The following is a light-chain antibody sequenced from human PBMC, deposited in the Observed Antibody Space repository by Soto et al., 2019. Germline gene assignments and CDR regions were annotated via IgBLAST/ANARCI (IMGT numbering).Light chain of an antibody. Sequence: QSALTQPASVSGSPGQSITISCTGTSSDVGGYNYVSWYQQHPGKAPKLMIYDVGNRPSGVSNRFSGSKSGNTASLTISGLQAEDEADYYCSSYTSSRAYGFGAGTKVTVL. J-gene: IGLJ1*01. CDR1: SSDVGGYNY. CDR2: DVG. CDR3: SSYTSSRAYG. V-gene: IGLV2-14*01.